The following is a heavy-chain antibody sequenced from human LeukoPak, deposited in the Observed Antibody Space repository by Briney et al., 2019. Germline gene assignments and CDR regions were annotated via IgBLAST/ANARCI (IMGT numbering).Heavy chain of an antibody. CDR1: GDSINSLDL. CDR2: MYLSGTT. CDR3: AKDLGEVGGPFDY. Sequence: PSGTLSLTCTVSGDSINSLDLWSWVRQPPGKGLEWIGEMYLSGTTHSNPSVKSRVTISIDKSKNQFFLNLSSVTAADTAVYYCAKDLGEVGGPFDYWGQGTLVTVSS. V-gene: IGHV4-4*02. J-gene: IGHJ4*02. D-gene: IGHD1-26*01.